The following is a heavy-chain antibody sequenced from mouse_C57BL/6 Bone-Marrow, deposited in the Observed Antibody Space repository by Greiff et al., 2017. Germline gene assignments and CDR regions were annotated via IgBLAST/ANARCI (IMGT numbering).Heavy chain of an antibody. CDR1: GFNINDDY. CDR2: IDPENGAT. CDR3: TTHYYGSSCFYFDY. V-gene: IGHV14-4*01. Sequence: VQLQQSGAELVRPGASVKLSCTASGFNINDDYMHWVKQRPEQGLEWIGWIDPENGATEYASKFQGQATITAATYSQPAYLQLSSLTSEDTAVYYCTTHYYGSSCFYFDYSGQGTTLTVAS. J-gene: IGHJ2*01. D-gene: IGHD1-1*01.